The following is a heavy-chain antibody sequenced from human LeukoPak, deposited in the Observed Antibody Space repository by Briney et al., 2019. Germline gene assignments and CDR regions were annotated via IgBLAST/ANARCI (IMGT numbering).Heavy chain of an antibody. D-gene: IGHD3-10*01. Sequence: GGSLRLSCAASGFTFSSYAMHWVRQAPGKGPEWVAHIKPDGSEKYYVDSVKGRFIISRDDARNSLSLQMNSLRAEDTAVYYCAGSFGDVKNFWGQGTLVTVSS. J-gene: IGHJ4*01. CDR1: GFTFSSYA. V-gene: IGHV3-7*01. CDR2: IKPDGSEK. CDR3: AGSFGDVKNF.